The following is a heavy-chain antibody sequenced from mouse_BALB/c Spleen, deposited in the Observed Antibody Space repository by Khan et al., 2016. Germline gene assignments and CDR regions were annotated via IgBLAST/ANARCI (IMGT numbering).Heavy chain of an antibody. J-gene: IGHJ2*01. V-gene: IGHV3-1*02. D-gene: IGHD3-1*01. CDR1: GYSIPSHYS. Sequence: VQLQESGPDLVKPSQSLSLTCTVTGYSIPSHYSWHWIRHFPGNKLEWMGYIHYSGSTNYNPSLKSRISIIRATSQNQFFLQLNSVTTEDTATYYCATSTSGYWYYFDYWGQGTALTVSS. CDR2: IHYSGST. CDR3: ATSTSGYWYYFDY.